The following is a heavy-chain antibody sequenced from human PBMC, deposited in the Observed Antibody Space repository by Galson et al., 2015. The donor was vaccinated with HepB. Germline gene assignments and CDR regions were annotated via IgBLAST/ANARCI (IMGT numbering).Heavy chain of an antibody. CDR1: GFTFSSYS. Sequence: SLRLSCAASGFTFSSYSMNWVRQAPGKGLEWVSSISSSSSYIYYADSVKGRFTISRDNAKNSLYLQMNSLRAEDTAVYYCARGTKDRNWPSGCDSTDFDYWGQGTLVTVSS. D-gene: IGHD5-12*01. V-gene: IGHV3-21*01. CDR2: ISSSSSYI. CDR3: ARGTKDRNWPSGCDSTDFDY. J-gene: IGHJ4*02.